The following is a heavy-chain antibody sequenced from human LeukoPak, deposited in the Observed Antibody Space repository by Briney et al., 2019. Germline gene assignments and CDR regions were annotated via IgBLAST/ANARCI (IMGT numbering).Heavy chain of an antibody. V-gene: IGHV1-18*01. J-gene: IGHJ5*02. CDR2: ISAYNGNT. D-gene: IGHD6-13*01. CDR3: ARKVAAAGTLAWFDP. CDR1: GYTFTSYG. Sequence: ASVKVSCKASGYTFTSYGISRVRQAPGQGLEWMGWISAYNGNTNYAQKLQGRVTMTTDTSTSTAYMELRSLRSDDTAVYYCARKVAAAGTLAWFDPWGQGTLVTVSS.